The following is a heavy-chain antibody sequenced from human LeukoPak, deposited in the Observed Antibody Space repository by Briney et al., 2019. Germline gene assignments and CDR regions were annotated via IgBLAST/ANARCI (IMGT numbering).Heavy chain of an antibody. CDR1: GGSISNYY. D-gene: IGHD6-19*01. V-gene: IGHV4-59*01. CDR3: ARAGARYSSGWYWFDP. J-gene: IGHJ5*02. CDR2: IYYSGST. Sequence: SETLSLTCTVSGGSISNYYWNWIRQPPGQGLEWIGYIYYSGSTNYNPSLKSRLTISVDTSKNQFSLELSSVTAADTAVYYCARAGARYSSGWYWFDPWGQGTMVTVSS.